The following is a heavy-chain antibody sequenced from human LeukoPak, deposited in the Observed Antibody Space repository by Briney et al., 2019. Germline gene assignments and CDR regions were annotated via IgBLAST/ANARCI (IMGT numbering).Heavy chain of an antibody. CDR2: ISSLSTYI. J-gene: IGHJ4*02. CDR1: GFTFTSYS. Sequence: PGGSLRLSCAASGFTFTSYSMNWVRQAPGKGLEWVSSISSLSTYIYYADSVKGRFTISRDNSKNSLYLQMNSLRAEDTALYYCAKDMAAYYYASGNIDYWGQGTLVTVSS. CDR3: AKDMAAYYYASGNIDY. D-gene: IGHD3-10*01. V-gene: IGHV3-21*04.